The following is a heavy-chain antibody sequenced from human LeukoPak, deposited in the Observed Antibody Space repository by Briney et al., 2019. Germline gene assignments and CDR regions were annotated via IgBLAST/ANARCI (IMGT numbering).Heavy chain of an antibody. Sequence: SGTLSLTCIVSGGSIRSGTWWNWVRQPPGKGLEWIGEIYHDETTNYSPSLKSRVTMSVDKSKNHFSLRLSAVNAADTAVYYCARADTSGTSSSDAFDIWGQGTMVTVSS. D-gene: IGHD3-10*01. CDR1: GGSIRSGTW. J-gene: IGHJ3*02. V-gene: IGHV4-4*02. CDR2: IYHDETT. CDR3: ARADTSGTSSSDAFDI.